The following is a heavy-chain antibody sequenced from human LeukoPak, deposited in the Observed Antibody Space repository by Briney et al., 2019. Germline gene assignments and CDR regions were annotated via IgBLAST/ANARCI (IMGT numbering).Heavy chain of an antibody. J-gene: IGHJ6*03. Sequence: SETLSLTCTVSGGSISSYYWSWIRQPPGKGLEWIGEIYYSGSTNYNPSLKSRVTISVDTSKNQFSLKLGSVTAADTAVYYCARESSSSAYMDVWGKGTTVTVSS. D-gene: IGHD6-6*01. V-gene: IGHV4-59*01. CDR2: IYYSGST. CDR3: ARESSSSAYMDV. CDR1: GGSISSYY.